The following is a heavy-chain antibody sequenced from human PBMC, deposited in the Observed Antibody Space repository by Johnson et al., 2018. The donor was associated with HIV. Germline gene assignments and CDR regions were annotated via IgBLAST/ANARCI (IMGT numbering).Heavy chain of an antibody. CDR2: IYSGGST. J-gene: IGHJ3*02. Sequence: VQVVESGGGLVQPGGSLRLSCVGSSNYKSWVRQAPGKGLEWVSVIYSGGSTYYADSVKGRFTISRDTSKNMLYLQMNSLRPEDTAVYYCTRGSFTDDAFDIWGQGTMVTVSS. D-gene: IGHD1-26*01. V-gene: IGHV3-66*02. CDR1: SNY. CDR3: TRGSFTDDAFDI.